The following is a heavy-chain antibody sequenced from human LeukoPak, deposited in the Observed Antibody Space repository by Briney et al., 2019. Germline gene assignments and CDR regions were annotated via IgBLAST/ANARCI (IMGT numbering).Heavy chain of an antibody. CDR2: IKPDGSEK. J-gene: IGHJ5*01. V-gene: IGHV3-7*01. CDR3: VRGGTYWTVS. Sequence: GGSLRLSCAASGFVFSPSYMSWVRKAPGKGLEWVATIKPDGSEKYHVDSVSGRFTISRDNTNDSLFLQMNSLRVDDTAVYYCVRGGTYWTVSWGQGTLVNVS. CDR1: GFVFSPSY.